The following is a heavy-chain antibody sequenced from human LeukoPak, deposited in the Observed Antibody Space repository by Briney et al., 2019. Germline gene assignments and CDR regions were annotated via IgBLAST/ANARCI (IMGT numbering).Heavy chain of an antibody. J-gene: IGHJ4*02. D-gene: IGHD6-19*01. Sequence: PSETLSLTCAVSGYSISSGYYWGWILQPPGKGLEWIGSIYHSGSTYYNPSLKSRVTISVDTSKNQFSLKLSSATAADTAVYYCARHGSSGWYGIDYWGQGTLVTVSS. CDR3: ARHGSSGWYGIDY. CDR1: GYSISSGYY. CDR2: IYHSGST. V-gene: IGHV4-38-2*01.